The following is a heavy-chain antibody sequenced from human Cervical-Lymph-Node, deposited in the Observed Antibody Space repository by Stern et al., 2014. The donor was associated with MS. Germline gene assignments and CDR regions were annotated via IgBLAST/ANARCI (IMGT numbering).Heavy chain of an antibody. CDR2: IYYSGSS. V-gene: IGHV4-61*01. CDR1: GGSVSSGSYY. D-gene: IGHD4-23*01. CDR3: ARAPYGGGPFDY. Sequence: HVQLQESGPGLVKPSETLSLTCTVSGGSVSSGSYYWSWIRQPPGTGLAWIGYIYYSGSSNYNPSLKSRVTISVDTSKNQFSLKLSSVTAADTAVYYCARAPYGGGPFDYWGQGTLVTVSS. J-gene: IGHJ4*02.